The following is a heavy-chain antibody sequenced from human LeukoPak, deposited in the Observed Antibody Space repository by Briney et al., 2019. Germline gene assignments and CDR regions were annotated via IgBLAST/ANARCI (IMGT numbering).Heavy chain of an antibody. D-gene: IGHD3-10*01. Sequence: PSETLSLTCAVYGGSFSGYYWSWIRQPPGKGLEWIGEINRSGSTNYNPSLKSRVTMSIDTSKNQFSLKLSSVTAADTAMYYCARDGRGAFDIWGQGTMVTVSS. CDR1: GGSFSGYY. V-gene: IGHV4-34*01. CDR2: INRSGST. CDR3: ARDGRGAFDI. J-gene: IGHJ3*02.